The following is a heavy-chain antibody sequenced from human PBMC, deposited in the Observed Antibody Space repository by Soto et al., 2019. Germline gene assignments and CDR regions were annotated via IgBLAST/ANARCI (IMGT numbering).Heavy chain of an antibody. V-gene: IGHV4-39*01. J-gene: IGHJ6*02. Sequence: PSETLSLTCIVSSGSISSNSYLWCWIRQPPGKGLEWIGAILYSGDTYYSESLKSRVTMSVDTAKNQFSLKLNSVTAADTAVYYCARQGRNTKIVILRHYATDFWGQGTAVTVSS. CDR1: SGSISSNSYL. CDR3: ARQGRNTKIVILRHYATDF. CDR2: ILYSGDT. D-gene: IGHD3-22*01.